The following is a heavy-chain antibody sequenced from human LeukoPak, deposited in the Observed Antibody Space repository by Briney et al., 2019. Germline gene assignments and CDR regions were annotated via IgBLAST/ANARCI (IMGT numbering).Heavy chain of an antibody. CDR1: GFTFSDHY. J-gene: IGHJ6*02. D-gene: IGHD1-14*01. V-gene: IGHV3-72*01. CDR2: TRNKANSYTT. CDR3: ARGYTEDGMDV. Sequence: GGSLRLSCAASGFTFSDHYMDWVRKAPGKGLEWVGRTRNKANSYTTEYAASVKSRFTISRDDSKNSLYLQMNSLKTEDTAVYYCARGYTEDGMDVWGQGTTVTVSS.